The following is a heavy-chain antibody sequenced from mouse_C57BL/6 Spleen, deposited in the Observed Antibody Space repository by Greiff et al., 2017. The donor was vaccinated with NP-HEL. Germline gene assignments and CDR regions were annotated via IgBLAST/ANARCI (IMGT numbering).Heavy chain of an antibody. V-gene: IGHV1-69*01. CDR1: GYTFTSYW. D-gene: IGHD1-1*01. CDR2: IDPSDSYT. CDR3: ARRWDYYGSSPYYAMDY. Sequence: VQLQQPGAELVMPGASVKLSCKASGYTFTSYWMHWVKQRPGQGLEWIGEIDPSDSYTNYNQKFKGKSTLTVDKSSSTAYMQLSSLTSEDSAVYYCARRWDYYGSSPYYAMDYWGQGTSVTVSS. J-gene: IGHJ4*01.